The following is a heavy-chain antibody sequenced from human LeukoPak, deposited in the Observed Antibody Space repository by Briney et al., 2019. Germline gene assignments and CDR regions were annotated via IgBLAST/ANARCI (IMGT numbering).Heavy chain of an antibody. CDR1: GFTFSDYY. J-gene: IGHJ4*02. CDR3: AKGVWEYYFDY. Sequence: GGSLRLSCAASGFTFSDYYMSWVRQAPGKGLEWVSAISGSGGSTYYADSVKGRFTISRDNSKNTLYLQMNSLRAEDTAVYYCAKGVWEYYFDYWGQGTLVTVSS. D-gene: IGHD3-10*01. CDR2: ISGSGGST. V-gene: IGHV3-23*01.